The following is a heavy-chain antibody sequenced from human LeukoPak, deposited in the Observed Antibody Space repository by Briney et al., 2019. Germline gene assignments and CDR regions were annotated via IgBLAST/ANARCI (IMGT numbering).Heavy chain of an antibody. CDR2: ISSSSSTI. D-gene: IGHD5-24*01. CDR1: GFTFSSYS. J-gene: IGHJ4*02. V-gene: IGHV3-48*01. Sequence: GGSLRLSCAASGFTFSSYSMNWVRQAPGKGLEWVSYISSSSSTIYYADSVKGRFTISRDNAKNSLYLQMNSLRAEDTAVYYCARDFATQMATINWGQGSLVTVSS. CDR3: ARDFATQMATIN.